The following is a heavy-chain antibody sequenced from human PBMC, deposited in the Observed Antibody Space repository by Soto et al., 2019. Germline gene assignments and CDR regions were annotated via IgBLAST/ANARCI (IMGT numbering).Heavy chain of an antibody. CDR2: MYYSGST. Sequence: SDTLSLTCTVSGGSISIGGYDWSWIRQHPRKGLEGIGYMYYSGSTYYNPSLKSRVSISVDTSKHQSSLTPSSVTAADKAVYYCATAQDIVVLVAAKTAPYFGDWGQGPLITLSP. V-gene: IGHV4-31*03. CDR1: GGSISIGGYD. D-gene: IGHD2-15*01. CDR3: ATAQDIVVLVAAKTAPYFGD. J-gene: IGHJ4*02.